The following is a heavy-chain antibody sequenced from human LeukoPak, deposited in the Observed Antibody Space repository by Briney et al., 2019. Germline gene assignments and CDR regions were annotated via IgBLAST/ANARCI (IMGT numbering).Heavy chain of an antibody. D-gene: IGHD3-10*02. CDR3: AELGITMIGGV. CDR1: GFTFSTYA. Sequence: GGSLRLSCEASGFTFSTYAMSWVRQAPGKGLEWVSYISSSGSTIYYADSVKGRFTISRDNAKNSLYLQMNSLRAEDTAVYYCAELGITMIGGVWGKGTTVTISS. J-gene: IGHJ6*04. V-gene: IGHV3-48*03. CDR2: ISSSGSTI.